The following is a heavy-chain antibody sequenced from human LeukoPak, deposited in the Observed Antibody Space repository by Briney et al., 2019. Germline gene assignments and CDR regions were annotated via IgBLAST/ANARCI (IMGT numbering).Heavy chain of an antibody. V-gene: IGHV6-1*01. D-gene: IGHD2-15*01. Sequence: SQTLSLTCAISGDSVSSNSATWNWIRQSPSRGLEWLGRTYYRSKWYNDYAVSVKSRVSIKPDTSKNQFSLQLSSVTPEDTAMYFCARDPPAAGQTLNAFDIWGPGTMVTVSS. CDR3: ARDPPAAGQTLNAFDI. J-gene: IGHJ3*02. CDR1: GDSVSSNSAT. CDR2: TYYRSKWYN.